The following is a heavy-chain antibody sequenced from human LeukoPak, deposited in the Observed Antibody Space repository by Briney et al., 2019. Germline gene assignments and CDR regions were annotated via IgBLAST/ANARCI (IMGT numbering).Heavy chain of an antibody. Sequence: GGSLRLSCAASGFTFDDYAMHWVRQAPGKGLEWVSGIHWNSDIVGYADSVKGRFTISRDNAKNSLYLQMNSLRAEDTAVYYCAELGITMIGGVWGKGTTVTISS. D-gene: IGHD3-10*02. CDR2: IHWNSDIV. CDR3: AELGITMIGGV. CDR1: GFTFDDYA. J-gene: IGHJ6*04. V-gene: IGHV3-9*01.